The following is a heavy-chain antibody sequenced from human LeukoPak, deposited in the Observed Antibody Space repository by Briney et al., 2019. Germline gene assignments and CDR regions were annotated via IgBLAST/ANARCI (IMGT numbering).Heavy chain of an antibody. CDR1: GFTFSNYA. Sequence: GGSLRLSCVASGFTFSNYAMSWVRQAPGKGLEWVSAITGSGTNRYYADSLKGRFTTSRDNSKNTVFLQMNSLRHEDTAIYYCVIWGDYDVLTGYYVPDYWGQGTLVTVTS. D-gene: IGHD3-9*01. V-gene: IGHV3-23*01. CDR3: VIWGDYDVLTGYYVPDY. J-gene: IGHJ4*02. CDR2: ITGSGTNR.